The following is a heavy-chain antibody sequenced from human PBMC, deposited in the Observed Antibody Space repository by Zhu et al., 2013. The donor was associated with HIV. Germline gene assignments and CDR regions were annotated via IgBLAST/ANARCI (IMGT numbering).Heavy chain of an antibody. CDR3: ARVSTTVRSFDI. CDR1: GSTFSSSA. J-gene: IGHJ3*02. V-gene: IGHV1-69*01. D-gene: IGHD4-17*01. CDR2: IVPIFGTT. Sequence: QVQLVQSGAEVQKPGSSVKVSCKTSGSTFSSSAISWVRQVPGQGLEWMAEIVPIFGTTKYTQRFQGRVTITAAESTSTAYMELRGLRSEDTAVYYCARVSTTVRSFDIWGQGTMVTVSS.